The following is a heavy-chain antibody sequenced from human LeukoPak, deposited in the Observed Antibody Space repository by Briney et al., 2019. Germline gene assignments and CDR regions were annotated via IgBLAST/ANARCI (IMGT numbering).Heavy chain of an antibody. D-gene: IGHD2-21*02. J-gene: IGHJ3*02. CDR2: INTNTGNP. CDR3: ARIPLDVVVTAIPGAFDI. Sequence: ASVKVSCKASGYTFTSYAMNWVRQAPGQGLEWMGWINTNTGNPTYAQGFTGRFVFSLDTSVSTAYLQISSLKAEDTAVYYCARIPLDVVVTAIPGAFDIWGQGTMVTVSS. V-gene: IGHV7-4-1*02. CDR1: GYTFTSYA.